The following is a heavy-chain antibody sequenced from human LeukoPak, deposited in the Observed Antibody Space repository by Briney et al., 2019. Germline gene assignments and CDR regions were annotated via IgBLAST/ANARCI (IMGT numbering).Heavy chain of an antibody. CDR2: IWYEGSNK. V-gene: IGHV3-33*06. CDR3: AKEEAAAGTGYYYYYMDV. J-gene: IGHJ6*03. CDR1: GFTFSSYG. D-gene: IGHD6-13*01. Sequence: GGSLRLSCAASGFTFSSYGMHWVRQAPGKGLEWVAVIWYEGSNKYYADSVKGRFTISRDNSKNTLYLQMNSLRAEDTAVYYCAKEEAAAGTGYYYYYMDVWGKGTTVTVSS.